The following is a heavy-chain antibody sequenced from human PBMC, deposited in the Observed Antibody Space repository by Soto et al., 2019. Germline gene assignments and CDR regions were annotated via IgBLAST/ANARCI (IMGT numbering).Heavy chain of an antibody. D-gene: IGHD5-18*01. CDR2: IAGTGGST. CDR1: GLNFNGYT. J-gene: IGHJ4*02. V-gene: IGHV3-23*01. Sequence: GGPLRLSCATSGLNFNGYTMSWVRQAPGQGLECVSGIAGTGGSTYYADSVKGRFTISRDNSKNTLYLRMNSLRAEDTAVYSCVNGRYSYARPDYRGQGTLVTVSS. CDR3: VNGRYSYARPDY.